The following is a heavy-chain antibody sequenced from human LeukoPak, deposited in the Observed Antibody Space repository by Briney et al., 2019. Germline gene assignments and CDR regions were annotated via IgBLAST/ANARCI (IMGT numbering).Heavy chain of an antibody. CDR3: ARLPWSDWYFDL. D-gene: IGHD2-8*01. CDR1: GYSISSGYY. Sequence: SETLSLTCAVSGYSISSGYYWGWIREPPGKRLEWIGSLYHSGRIYYNPSLKSRVTISVDTSKNQFSLKLSSVAAADTAVYYCARLPWSDWYFDLWGRGTLVTVSS. V-gene: IGHV4-38-2*01. J-gene: IGHJ2*01. CDR2: LYHSGRI.